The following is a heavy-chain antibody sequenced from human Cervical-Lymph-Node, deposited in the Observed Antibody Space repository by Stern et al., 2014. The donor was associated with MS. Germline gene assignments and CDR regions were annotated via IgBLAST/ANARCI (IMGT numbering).Heavy chain of an antibody. Sequence: VQLVESGAGLMKPWSSLTVSCTASGGTFSKFPSSWVRQAPGQGLEWLGGVFPVFGTPTYAQEFRGRVTITADVSTSTVYMELSSLRSDDTAVYYCALSSEASDRWYSLGYDLWGQGTLVTVSS. CDR3: ALSSEASDRWYSLGYDL. J-gene: IGHJ5*02. CDR2: VFPVFGTP. CDR1: GGTFSKFP. V-gene: IGHV1-69*01. D-gene: IGHD6-13*01.